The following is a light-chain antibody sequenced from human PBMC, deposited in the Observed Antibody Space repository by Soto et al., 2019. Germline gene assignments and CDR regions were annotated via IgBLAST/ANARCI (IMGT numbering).Light chain of an antibody. V-gene: IGKV1-39*01. CDR1: QSITDY. Sequence: DIQMTQSPSSLSASVGDRVTITCRASQSITDYLNWYQHKPGGVPKLLIYAASRLQSGVPSRFSGSGSGTEFTLTISSLQPEDFANYYCLQSYITPWTFGQGTKVEIQ. J-gene: IGKJ1*01. CDR2: AAS. CDR3: LQSYITPWT.